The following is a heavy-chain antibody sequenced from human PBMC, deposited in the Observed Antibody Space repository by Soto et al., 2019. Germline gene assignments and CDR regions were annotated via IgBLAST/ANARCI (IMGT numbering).Heavy chain of an antibody. Sequence: SETLYLTCTVSGGSIRSYYWSWIRQPPGKGLEWIGYIYYSGSTNYNPSLKSRVTISVDTSKNQFSLKLSSVTAADTAVYYCARVDYYDSSGYPSWFDPWGQGTLVTVSS. CDR1: GGSIRSYY. CDR3: ARVDYYDSSGYPSWFDP. J-gene: IGHJ5*02. D-gene: IGHD3-22*01. V-gene: IGHV4-59*01. CDR2: IYYSGST.